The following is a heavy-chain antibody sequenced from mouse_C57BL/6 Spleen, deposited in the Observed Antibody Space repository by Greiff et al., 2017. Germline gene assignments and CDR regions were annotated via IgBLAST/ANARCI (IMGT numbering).Heavy chain of an antibody. CDR3: ARAPYSNYLYYFDY. D-gene: IGHD2-5*01. CDR1: GFTFSSYA. Sequence: DVKLVESGGGLVKPGGSLKLSCAASGFTFSSYAMSWVRQTPDKRLEWVATISDGGSYTYYPDNVKGRFTISRDNAKNNLYLQMSHLKSEDTAMYYCARAPYSNYLYYFDYWGQGTTLTVSS. J-gene: IGHJ2*01. CDR2: ISDGGSYT. V-gene: IGHV5-4*03.